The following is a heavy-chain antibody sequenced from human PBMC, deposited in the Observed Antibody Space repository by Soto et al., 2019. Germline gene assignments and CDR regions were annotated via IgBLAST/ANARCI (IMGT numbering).Heavy chain of an antibody. Sequence: EVQLVESGGGLVQPGGSLRLSCAASGFTFSSYWMSWVRQAPGKGLEWVDNIKQDGSEKYYVDSVKGRFTSSRDNAKNSLYLQMNSLRAEDTAVYYCASTGNPYIDVWGKGTTVTVSS. CDR3: ASTGNPYIDV. CDR1: GFTFSSYW. V-gene: IGHV3-7*01. J-gene: IGHJ6*03. CDR2: IKQDGSEK.